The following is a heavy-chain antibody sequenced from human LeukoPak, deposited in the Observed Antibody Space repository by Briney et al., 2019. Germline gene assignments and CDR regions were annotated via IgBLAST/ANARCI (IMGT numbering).Heavy chain of an antibody. D-gene: IGHD5-18*01. CDR2: IWYDGSNK. CDR1: GFTFSSYG. Sequence: GGSLRLSCAASGFTFSSYGMHWVRQAPGKGLEWVAVIWYDGSNKYYADSVKGRFTISRDNSKNTLYLQMNSLRAEDTAVYYRAREGLDTAMASSFDYWGQGTPVTVSS. J-gene: IGHJ4*02. CDR3: AREGLDTAMASSFDY. V-gene: IGHV3-33*01.